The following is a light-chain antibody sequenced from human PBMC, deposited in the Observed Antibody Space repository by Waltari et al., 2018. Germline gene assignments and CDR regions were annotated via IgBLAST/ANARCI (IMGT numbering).Light chain of an antibody. V-gene: IGKV3-15*01. CDR3: QQYDNWPPNT. Sequence: EIVMTQSPATLSVSPGDRVTLSCRASQSVSSNLAWYQQKPGQAPSILIYGASTRATGIPARFIGSGSGTDFTLTISSLQSEDFAVYYCQQYDNWPPNTFGQGTRLEIK. CDR1: QSVSSN. CDR2: GAS. J-gene: IGKJ5*01.